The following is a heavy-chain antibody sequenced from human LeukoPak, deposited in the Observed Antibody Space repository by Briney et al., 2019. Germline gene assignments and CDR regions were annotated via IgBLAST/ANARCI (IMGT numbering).Heavy chain of an antibody. CDR1: GGTFGSYA. Sequence: ASVTVSCKASGGTFGSYAISWVRQAPGQGLEWMGGIIPIFGTANYAQKFQGRVTITADESTSTAYMELSSLRSEDTAVYYCAREGYCSGGSCYDYWGQGTLVTVSS. V-gene: IGHV1-69*13. J-gene: IGHJ4*02. CDR2: IIPIFGTA. D-gene: IGHD2-15*01. CDR3: AREGYCSGGSCYDY.